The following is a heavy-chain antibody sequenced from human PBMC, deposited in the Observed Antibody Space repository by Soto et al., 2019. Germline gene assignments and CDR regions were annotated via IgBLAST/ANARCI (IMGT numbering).Heavy chain of an antibody. CDR1: GFTFSSYG. CDR2: IWYDGSNK. J-gene: IGHJ4*02. D-gene: IGHD6-6*01. CDR3: ARGTMEYSSPLDY. V-gene: IGHV3-33*01. Sequence: QVQLVESGGGVVQPGRSLRLSCAASGFTFSSYGMHWVRQAPGKGLEWVAVIWYDGSNKYYADSVKGRFTISRDNSKNPLYLQMNSLRAEDTAVYYCARGTMEYSSPLDYWGQGTLVTVSS.